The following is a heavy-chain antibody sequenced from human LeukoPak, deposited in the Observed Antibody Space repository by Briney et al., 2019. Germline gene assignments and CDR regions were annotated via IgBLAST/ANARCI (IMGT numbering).Heavy chain of an antibody. Sequence: GGSLRLSCAAPGFTFSSYGMHWVRQAPGKGLEWVPSISSSSRYIYYADSVKGRFTISRDNAKNSLFLQMNSLRAEDTAVYYCARLPAYYYESSGYSEHDYWGQGTLVTVSS. CDR3: ARLPAYYYESSGYSEHDY. CDR2: ISSSSRYI. J-gene: IGHJ4*02. CDR1: GFTFSSYG. V-gene: IGHV3-21*01. D-gene: IGHD3-22*01.